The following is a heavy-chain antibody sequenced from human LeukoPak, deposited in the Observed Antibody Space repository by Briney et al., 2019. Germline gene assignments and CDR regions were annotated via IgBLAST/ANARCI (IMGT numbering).Heavy chain of an antibody. D-gene: IGHD5-24*01. Sequence: GGSLRLSCAASGFTVSSNYMSWVRQAPGKGLEWVSVIYSGGSTYYADSVKGRFTISRDNSKNTLYLQMNSLRAEDTAVYYCAKEGRWLQFPPTDWGQGTLVTVSS. CDR1: GFTVSSNY. CDR2: IYSGGST. V-gene: IGHV3-53*01. CDR3: AKEGRWLQFPPTD. J-gene: IGHJ4*02.